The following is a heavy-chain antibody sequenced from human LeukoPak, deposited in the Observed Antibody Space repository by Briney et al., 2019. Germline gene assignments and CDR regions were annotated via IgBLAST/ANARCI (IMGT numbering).Heavy chain of an antibody. CDR2: INHSGST. V-gene: IGHV4-34*01. Sequence: SETLSLTCAVYGGSFSGYYWSWIRQPPGKGLEWIGEINHSGSTNYNPSLKSRVTISVDTSKNQFSLKLSSVTAADTAVYYCARGERGRFYDYWGQGTLVTVSS. CDR1: GGSFSGYY. D-gene: IGHD2/OR15-2a*01. CDR3: ARGERGRFYDY. J-gene: IGHJ4*02.